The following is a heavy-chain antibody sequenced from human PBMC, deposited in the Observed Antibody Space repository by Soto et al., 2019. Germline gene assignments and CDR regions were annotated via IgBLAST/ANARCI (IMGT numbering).Heavy chain of an antibody. Sequence: SQTLSLTCVISGDSVSSNSAAWNWIRQSPSRGLEWLGRAYYRSKWYNDYAVSVKSRITINPDTSKNQFSLQLNSVTPEDTAVYYCARDRHSSSWYGVYYYYGMDVWGQGXTVTVSS. D-gene: IGHD6-13*01. CDR1: GDSVSSNSAA. CDR2: AYYRSKWYN. CDR3: ARDRHSSSWYGVYYYYGMDV. V-gene: IGHV6-1*01. J-gene: IGHJ6*02.